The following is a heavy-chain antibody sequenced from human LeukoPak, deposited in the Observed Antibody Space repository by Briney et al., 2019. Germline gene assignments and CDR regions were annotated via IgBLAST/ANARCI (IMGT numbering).Heavy chain of an antibody. D-gene: IGHD2-15*01. Sequence: GGSLRLSCAASGFTFSSYWMSWVRQAPGKGLEWVANIKQDGSEKYYVDSVKGRFTISRDNANNSLYLQMNSLRAEDTAVYYCARPVVAAYFDYWGQGTLVTVSS. J-gene: IGHJ4*02. CDR1: GFTFSSYW. CDR2: IKQDGSEK. CDR3: ARPVVAAYFDY. V-gene: IGHV3-7*01.